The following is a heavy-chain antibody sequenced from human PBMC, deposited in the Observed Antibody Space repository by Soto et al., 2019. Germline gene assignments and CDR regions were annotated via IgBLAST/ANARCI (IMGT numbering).Heavy chain of an antibody. Sequence: SLRLSCAASGFTFSSYAMHWVRQAPGKGLEWVAVISYDGSNKYYADSVKGRFTISRDNSKNTLYLQMNSLRAEDTAVYYCARGYSSSWYYYYGMDVWGQGTTVTVSS. CDR3: ARGYSSSWYYYYGMDV. D-gene: IGHD6-6*01. V-gene: IGHV3-30-3*01. CDR2: ISYDGSNK. J-gene: IGHJ6*02. CDR1: GFTFSSYA.